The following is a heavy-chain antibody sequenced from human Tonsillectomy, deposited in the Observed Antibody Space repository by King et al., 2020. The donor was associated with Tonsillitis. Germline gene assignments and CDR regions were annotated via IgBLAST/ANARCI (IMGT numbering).Heavy chain of an antibody. CDR2: IYSSGSP. CDR1: GGSISGGDYY. CDR3: ARPDYGGNSAAFHI. Sequence: QLQESGPGLVEPSQTLSLTCTVSGGSISGGDYYWSWIRQPPGKGLECIGYIYSSGSPYYNPSLRSRVTMSVDTSKNQFSLKLGSVTAADTAVYYCARPDYGGNSAAFHIWGQGTKVSVSS. V-gene: IGHV4-30-4*01. D-gene: IGHD4-23*01. J-gene: IGHJ3*02.